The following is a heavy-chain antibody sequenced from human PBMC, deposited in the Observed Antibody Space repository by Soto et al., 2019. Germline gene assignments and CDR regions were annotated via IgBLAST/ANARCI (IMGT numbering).Heavy chain of an antibody. CDR1: GGSISSYY. D-gene: IGHD2-15*01. J-gene: IGHJ5*02. V-gene: IGHV4-59*08. CDR3: ARVVVAANNWFGP. CDR2: IYYSGST. Sequence: SETLSLTCTVSGGSISSYYWSWIRQPPGKGLEWIGYIYYSGSTNYNPSLKSRVTISVDTSKNQFSLKLSSVTAADTAVYYCARVVVAANNWFGPWGQGTLVTVS.